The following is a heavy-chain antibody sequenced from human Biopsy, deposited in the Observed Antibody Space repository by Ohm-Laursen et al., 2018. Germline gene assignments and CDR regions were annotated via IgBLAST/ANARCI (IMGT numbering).Heavy chain of an antibody. CDR1: GFTFKNDN. J-gene: IGHJ2*01. Sequence: SLRLSCTASGFTFKNDNMHWVRQAPGKGLEWVAAIYNDGINEYYADSVKGRFTISRDDSKNTLYLQMNSLRVEDTAVFYCAKDLRGHWFFDLWGRGTLVTVSS. CDR2: IYNDGINE. CDR3: AKDLRGHWFFDL. D-gene: IGHD5/OR15-5a*01. V-gene: IGHV3-33*06.